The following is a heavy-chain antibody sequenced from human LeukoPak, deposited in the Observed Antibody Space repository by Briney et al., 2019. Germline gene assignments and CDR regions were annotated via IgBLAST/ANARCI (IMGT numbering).Heavy chain of an antibody. CDR2: INPNSGGT. J-gene: IGHJ4*02. Sequence: ASVKVSCKASGYTFTGYYMHWVRQAPGQGLEWMGWINPNSGGTNYAQKFQGRVTMTRDTSISTAYMELRSLRSDDTAVYYCAREVTMVRGVRGTYFDYWGQGTLVTVSS. V-gene: IGHV1-2*02. CDR3: AREVTMVRGVRGTYFDY. D-gene: IGHD3-10*01. CDR1: GYTFTGYY.